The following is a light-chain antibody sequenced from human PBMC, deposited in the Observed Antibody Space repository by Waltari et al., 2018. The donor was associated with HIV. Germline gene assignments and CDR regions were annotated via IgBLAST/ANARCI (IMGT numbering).Light chain of an antibody. Sequence: QLVLTQSPSASASLGASVKPTCTLSSGHRSYGIAWHQQQPEKGPRYLMKLNSDGSHSKGDGIPDRFSGSSSGAERYLTISSLQSEDEADYYCQTWGTGMGVFGGGTKLTVL. CDR1: SGHRSYG. CDR3: QTWGTGMGV. J-gene: IGLJ3*02. CDR2: LNSDGSH. V-gene: IGLV4-69*01.